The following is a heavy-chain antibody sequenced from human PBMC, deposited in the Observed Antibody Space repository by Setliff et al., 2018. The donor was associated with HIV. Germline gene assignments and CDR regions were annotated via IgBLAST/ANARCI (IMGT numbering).Heavy chain of an antibody. CDR3: ASLFRSRGGYQYYMDV. Sequence: SETLSLTCAVYGGSFSGYFWTWIRQPPQKRLEWIGEINHSGDTNYNPSLKSRVTISIDTSNNQFSLKLSSVTAADTAVYYCASLFRSRGGYQYYMDVWGTGTTVTVSS. CDR1: GGSFSGYF. D-gene: IGHD3-10*01. CDR2: INHSGDT. V-gene: IGHV4-34*01. J-gene: IGHJ6*03.